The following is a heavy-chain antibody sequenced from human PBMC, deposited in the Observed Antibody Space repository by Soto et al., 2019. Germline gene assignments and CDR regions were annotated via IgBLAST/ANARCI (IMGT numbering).Heavy chain of an antibody. CDR2: IWYDGDNK. D-gene: IGHD5-18*01. V-gene: IGHV3-33*02. Sequence: PGGSLRLSCAASGFTFSSYAMYWVRQPPGKGLEWVAEIWYDGDNKYYADSVKGRFTISRDNSANTVFLQMDSLRAEDTAVYYCASRNGGYSYGFQHWGQGTLVTVSS. CDR3: ASRNGGYSYGFQH. J-gene: IGHJ1*01. CDR1: GFTFSSYA.